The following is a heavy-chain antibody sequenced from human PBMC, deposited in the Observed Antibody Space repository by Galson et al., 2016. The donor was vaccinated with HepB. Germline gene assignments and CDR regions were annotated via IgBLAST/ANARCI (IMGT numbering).Heavy chain of an antibody. J-gene: IGHJ4*02. CDR3: VREGENLDY. CDR2: INNDGSST. Sequence: SLRLSCAASGFTFSTYWMHWVRQAPGKGLVWVSHINNDGSSTNSADSVRGRFTVSRDNAKKTLYLQMNSLRVEDTAVYYCVREGENLDYWGQGTLVTVSS. D-gene: IGHD1-14*01. CDR1: GFTFSTYW. V-gene: IGHV3-74*01.